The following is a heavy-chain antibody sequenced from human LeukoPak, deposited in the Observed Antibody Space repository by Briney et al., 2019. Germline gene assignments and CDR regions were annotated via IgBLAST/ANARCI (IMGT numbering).Heavy chain of an antibody. Sequence: PGGSLRLSCAASGFTFRGSAMHWVRQASGKGLEWVGRIRSKANTYATAYAASVKGRFTISRDDSKNTAYLQMNSLKTEDTAVYYCTRRRCSSTSCYGGYYGMDVWGKGTTVTVSS. CDR1: GFTFRGSA. V-gene: IGHV3-73*01. CDR2: IRSKANTYAT. CDR3: TRRRCSSTSCYGGYYGMDV. D-gene: IGHD2-2*01. J-gene: IGHJ6*04.